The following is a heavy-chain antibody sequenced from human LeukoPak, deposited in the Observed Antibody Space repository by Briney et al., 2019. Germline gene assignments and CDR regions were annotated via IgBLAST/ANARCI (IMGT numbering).Heavy chain of an antibody. J-gene: IGHJ4*02. CDR1: GLTFGNYA. V-gene: IGHV3-23*01. CDR2: TSGSGGSS. Sequence: GGSLRLSCAASGLTFGNYAMTWVRQAPGKGVEYVTSTSGSGGSSYYAASVQGRFTISRDNSRNTLYLQMNNPRIDDTAVYYCARGPRVPSPTYYFEFWGQGVLVTVSS. CDR3: ARGPRVPSPTYYFEF. D-gene: IGHD2-2*01.